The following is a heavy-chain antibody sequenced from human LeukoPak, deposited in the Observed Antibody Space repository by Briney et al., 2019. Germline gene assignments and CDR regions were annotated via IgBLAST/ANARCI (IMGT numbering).Heavy chain of an antibody. CDR2: IYYSGST. Sequence: PSETLSLTCTVSGGSISSSSYYWGWIRQPPGKGLEWIGSIYYSGSTYYNPSLKSRVTISVDTSKNQFSLKLSSVTAADTAVYYCARHLSRFLEWPRGAFDIWGQGTMVTVSS. V-gene: IGHV4-39*01. J-gene: IGHJ3*02. CDR3: ARHLSRFLEWPRGAFDI. CDR1: GGSISSSSYY. D-gene: IGHD3-3*01.